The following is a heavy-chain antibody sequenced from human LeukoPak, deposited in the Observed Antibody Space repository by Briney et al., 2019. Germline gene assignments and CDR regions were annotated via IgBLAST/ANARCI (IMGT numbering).Heavy chain of an antibody. CDR2: IIPIFGTA. J-gene: IGHJ4*02. CDR1: GYIFTSYG. V-gene: IGHV1-69*13. Sequence: ASVKVSCKASGYIFTSYGISWVRQAPGQGLEWMGGIIPIFGTANYAQKFRGRVTITADESTSTAYMELSSLRSEDTAVYYCANRAYYYDSSGYPVPGYFDYWGQGTLVTVSS. CDR3: ANRAYYYDSSGYPVPGYFDY. D-gene: IGHD3-22*01.